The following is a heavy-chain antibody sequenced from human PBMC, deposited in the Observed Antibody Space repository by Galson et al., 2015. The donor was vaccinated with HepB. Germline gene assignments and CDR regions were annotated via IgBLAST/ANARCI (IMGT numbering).Heavy chain of an antibody. CDR1: GFTFSSYA. J-gene: IGHJ4*02. V-gene: IGHV3-23*01. D-gene: IGHD3-10*01. CDR2: ISGSGGST. Sequence: SLRLSCAASGFTFSSYAMSWVRQAPGKGLEWVSAISGSGGSTYYADSVKGRFTISRDNSKNTLYLQMNSLRAEDTAVYYCARWEWFGELLPQVWGQGTLVTVSS. CDR3: ARWEWFGELLPQV.